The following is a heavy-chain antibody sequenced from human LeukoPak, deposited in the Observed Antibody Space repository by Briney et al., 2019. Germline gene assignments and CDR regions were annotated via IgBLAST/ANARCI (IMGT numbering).Heavy chain of an antibody. D-gene: IGHD3-16*01. J-gene: IGHJ4*02. V-gene: IGHV1-24*01. CDR2: FDPEDGET. CDR3: ASADPRLYTIRYFEY. Sequence: ASVKVSCKVSGYNFNELSMHWVRQAPGKGLEWMGGFDPEDGETIYAQKFQGRVTMTEDASTDTAYMELSSLRSEDTAVYYCASADPRLYTIRYFEYWGQGTLVTVSS. CDR1: GYNFNELS.